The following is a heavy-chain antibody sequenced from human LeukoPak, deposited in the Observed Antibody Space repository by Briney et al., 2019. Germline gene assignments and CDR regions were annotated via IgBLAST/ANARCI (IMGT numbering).Heavy chain of an antibody. CDR1: GYTFTGYY. Sequence: ASVKVSCKASGYTFTGYYIHWVRQAPGQGLEWMGWINPNSGGTNYAQKFQGRVTMTRDTSISTAYMELSRLRSDDTAVYYCARILGEPLNWFDPWGQGTLVTVSS. V-gene: IGHV1-2*02. J-gene: IGHJ5*02. CDR2: INPNSGGT. CDR3: ARILGEPLNWFDP. D-gene: IGHD3-10*01.